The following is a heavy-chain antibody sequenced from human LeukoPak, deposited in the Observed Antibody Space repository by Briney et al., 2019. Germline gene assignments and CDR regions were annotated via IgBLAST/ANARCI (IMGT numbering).Heavy chain of an antibody. CDR3: AREGITAVDTNWFDP. CDR1: GYTFTHYY. Sequence: ASVTVSCKASGYTFTHYYMHWVRQAPGQGLEWMGWINPNRGDTNYAQNFQGRVTMTRDTSIRTAYMELSRLRSDDTAVYYCAREGITAVDTNWFDPWGQGTLVTVSS. CDR2: INPNRGDT. V-gene: IGHV1-2*02. J-gene: IGHJ5*02. D-gene: IGHD6-13*01.